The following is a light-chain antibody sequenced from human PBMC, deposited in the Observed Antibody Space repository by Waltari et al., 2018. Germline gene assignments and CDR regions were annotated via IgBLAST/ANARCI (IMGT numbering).Light chain of an antibody. CDR2: DVC. V-gene: IGKV3-11*01. CDR3: QQRRDWPIT. J-gene: IGKJ5*01. Sequence: EIVLTQSPATLSLSPGDRATLSCRASHSVDTSLAWYQQKLGQAPRLLIYDVCYRATGIPARFSVRGSGTDFTLTISSLEPEDFALYFCQQRRDWPITFGQGTRLEIK. CDR1: HSVDTS.